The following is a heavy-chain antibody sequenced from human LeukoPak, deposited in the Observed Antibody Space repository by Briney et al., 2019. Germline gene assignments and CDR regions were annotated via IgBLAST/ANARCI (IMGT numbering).Heavy chain of an antibody. D-gene: IGHD4-17*01. CDR3: ATYGDYENY. CDR1: GDSTSSYC. V-gene: IGHV4-59*01. Sequence: SETLSLTCTVSGDSTSSYCWSWIRQPPGKGLEWIGYIYNSGSTNYNPSLKSRVTISVDTSKNQFSLNLSSVTAADTAVYYCATYGDYENYWGQGTLVTVYS. J-gene: IGHJ4*02. CDR2: IYNSGST.